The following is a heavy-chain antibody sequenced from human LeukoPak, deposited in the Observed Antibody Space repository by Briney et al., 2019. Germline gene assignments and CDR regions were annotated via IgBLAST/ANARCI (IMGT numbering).Heavy chain of an antibody. J-gene: IGHJ3*02. CDR3: AKDLPIGPAAYDSSGRHAFDI. CDR2: ISGSGGST. D-gene: IGHD3-22*01. CDR1: GFTFSSYA. Sequence: TGGSLRLSCAASGFTFSSYAMSWVRQAPGKGLEWVSAISGSGGSTYYADSMKGRFTISRDNSKNTLYLQMNSLRAEDTAVYYCAKDLPIGPAAYDSSGRHAFDIWGQGTMVTVSS. V-gene: IGHV3-23*01.